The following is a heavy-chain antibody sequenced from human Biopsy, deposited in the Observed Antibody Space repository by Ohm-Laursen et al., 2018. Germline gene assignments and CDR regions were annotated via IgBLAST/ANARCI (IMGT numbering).Heavy chain of an antibody. D-gene: IGHD4-23*01. CDR2: ISYTGYT. CDR1: GGHFTGHY. J-gene: IGHJ1*01. CDR3: ARGSNEYGGLYFPH. Sequence: SETLSLTCAVSGGHFTGHYWSWIRQPPGKGLEWIGHISYTGYTSYKSSLKSRVTISLDTSRKHFSLRLTSLAAADTAVYYCARGSNEYGGLYFPHWGQGTLVTVSS. V-gene: IGHV4-59*11.